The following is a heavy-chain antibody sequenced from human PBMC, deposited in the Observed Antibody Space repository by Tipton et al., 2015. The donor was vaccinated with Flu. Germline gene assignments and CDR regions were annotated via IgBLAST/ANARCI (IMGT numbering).Heavy chain of an antibody. J-gene: IGHJ5*02. V-gene: IGHV4-4*02. CDR3: ASHPVPSRAAAGGTDP. CDR1: DGSISSTNW. Sequence: TLSLTCAVSDGSISSTNWWTWVRQAPGKGLEWIGEMYHSGTTHYNPSLKSRVTISVDKSKNQFFPKLNSVTAADTAVYYCASHPVPSRAAAGGTDPWGQGTLVTVSS. CDR2: MYHSGTT. D-gene: IGHD6-13*01.